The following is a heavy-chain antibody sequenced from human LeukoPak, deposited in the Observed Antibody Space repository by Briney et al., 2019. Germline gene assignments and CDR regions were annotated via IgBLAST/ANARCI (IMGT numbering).Heavy chain of an antibody. CDR1: GGSISSGDYY. J-gene: IGHJ6*02. V-gene: IGHV4-30-4*01. CDR3: ARGASIRYYYYYYGMDV. CDR2: IYYSGST. Sequence: PSETLSLTCTVSGGSISSGDYYWSWIRQPPGKGLEWIGYIYYSGSTYYNPSLKSRVTTSVDTSKNQFSLKLSSVTAADTAVYYCARGASIRYYYYYYGMDVWGQGTTVTVSS.